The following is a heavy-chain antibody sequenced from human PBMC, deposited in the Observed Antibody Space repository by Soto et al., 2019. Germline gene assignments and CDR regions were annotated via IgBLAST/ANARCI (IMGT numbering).Heavy chain of an antibody. CDR3: TKDKAAAGAFNALEI. V-gene: IGHV3-9*01. CDR1: GFTFHDHA. J-gene: IGHJ3*02. D-gene: IGHD6-13*01. CDR2: LSWNSDKR. Sequence: EEQLVESGGALLQPGRSLRLSCAASGFTFHDHAMHWVRQVPGKGLEWVSGLSWNSDKRGYAESVKGRFTLSRETAQNCLYLQMNSLRDEDAALYYCTKDKAAAGAFNALEIWGQGTMVTVSS.